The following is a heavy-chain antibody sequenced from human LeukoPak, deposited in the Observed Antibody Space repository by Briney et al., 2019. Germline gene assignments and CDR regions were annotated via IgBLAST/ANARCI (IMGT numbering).Heavy chain of an antibody. J-gene: IGHJ4*02. CDR2: IYSSGGNI. V-gene: IGHV3-48*03. CDR3: AREGADGYNVGFDY. CDR1: GFTFSNE. D-gene: IGHD5-24*01. Sequence: GGSLRLSCAAPGFTFSNEMNWVRQAPGKGLEWVSYIYSSGGNIYYADSVKGRFTISRDNAKNSLYLQMNSPRVEDTAVYYCAREGADGYNVGFDYWGQGTLVTVSS.